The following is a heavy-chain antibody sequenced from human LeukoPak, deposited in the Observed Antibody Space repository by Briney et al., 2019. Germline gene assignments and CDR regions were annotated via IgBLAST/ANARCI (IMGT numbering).Heavy chain of an antibody. CDR1: GFTFSTYA. CDR3: ARDSSLGMD. CDR2: ISGSGVKT. V-gene: IGHV3-64*01. D-gene: IGHD1-26*01. Sequence: GGSLRLSCAASGFTFSTYAMYWVRQAPGKGVEYVSAISGSGVKTYYANSVKGRFTISRDNSKNTLYLQLGSLRAEDMAVYYCARDSSLGMDWGQGTLVTVSA. J-gene: IGHJ4*02.